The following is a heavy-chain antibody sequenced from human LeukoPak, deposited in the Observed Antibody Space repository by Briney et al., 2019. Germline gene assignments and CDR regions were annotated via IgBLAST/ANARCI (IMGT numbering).Heavy chain of an antibody. D-gene: IGHD4-17*01. CDR3: ARTTNWFDP. Sequence: SETLSLTCIVSGGSIRSSTYHWAWIRQPPGKGLEWIGYIYYSGSTNYNPSLKSRVTISVDTSKNQFSLKLSSVTAADTAVYYCARTTNWFDPWGQGTLVTVSS. V-gene: IGHV4-61*05. J-gene: IGHJ5*02. CDR1: GGSIRSSTYH. CDR2: IYYSGST.